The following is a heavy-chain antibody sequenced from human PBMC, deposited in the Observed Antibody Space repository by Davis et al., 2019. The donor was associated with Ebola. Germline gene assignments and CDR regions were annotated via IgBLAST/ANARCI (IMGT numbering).Heavy chain of an antibody. CDR1: GGSISSGAYY. J-gene: IGHJ4*02. Sequence: PSETLSLTCSVSGGSISSGAYYWSWIRQPPGKGLEWIGCIFYSGSSNYNPSLKSRVTISVDTSKNQFPLKLSSVTAADTAVYYCARGKTTVTTGFDYWGQGTLVTVSS. CDR3: ARGKTTVTTGFDY. V-gene: IGHV4-61*08. D-gene: IGHD4-11*01. CDR2: IFYSGSS.